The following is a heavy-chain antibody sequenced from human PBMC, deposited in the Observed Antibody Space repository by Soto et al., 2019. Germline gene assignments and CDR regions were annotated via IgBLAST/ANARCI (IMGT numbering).Heavy chain of an antibody. CDR3: ASVSIFGLDY. Sequence: SQTLSLTCAISGDSVSSNSAAWNWVRQSPSRGLEWLGRTYYRSKWNNDYAVSVKRRITINPDTSKNQFSLKLSSVTAADTAVYYCASVSIFGLDYWGQGTLVTVSS. CDR1: GDSVSSNSAA. V-gene: IGHV6-1*01. D-gene: IGHD3-3*01. CDR2: TYYRSKWNN. J-gene: IGHJ4*02.